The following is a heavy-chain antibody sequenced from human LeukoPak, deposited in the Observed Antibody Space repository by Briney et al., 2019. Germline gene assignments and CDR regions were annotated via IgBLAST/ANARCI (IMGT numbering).Heavy chain of an antibody. CDR2: IYPSGST. V-gene: IGHV4-4*07. CDR3: ARTSSSSWPYGMDV. CDR1: DGSISSYY. Sequence: SETLSLTCTVSDGSISSYYWSWIRQPAGKGLEWIGRIYPSGSTNYNPSLRGRVTMSVDTSKNQFSLKPTSVTAADTAVYYCARTSSSSWPYGMDVWGQGTTVTVSS. J-gene: IGHJ6*02. D-gene: IGHD6-13*01.